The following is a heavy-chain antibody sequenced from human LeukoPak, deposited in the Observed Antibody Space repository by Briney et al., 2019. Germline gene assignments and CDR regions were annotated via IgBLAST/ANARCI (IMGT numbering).Heavy chain of an antibody. J-gene: IGHJ4*02. Sequence: SQTLSLTCTVSGGSISSGDYYWSWIRQPPGKGLEWIGYIYYSGSTYYNPSLKSRVTISVDTSKNQFSLKLSSVTAADTAVYYCARPLGFGTIFGNWGQGTLVTVSS. D-gene: IGHD3-3*01. V-gene: IGHV4-30-4*08. CDR2: IYYSGST. CDR1: GGSISSGDYY. CDR3: ARPLGFGTIFGN.